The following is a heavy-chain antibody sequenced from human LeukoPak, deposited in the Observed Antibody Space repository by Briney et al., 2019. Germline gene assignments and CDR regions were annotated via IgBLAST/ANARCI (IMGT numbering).Heavy chain of an antibody. Sequence: SETLSLTCAVYGGSFSGYYWSWIRQPPGKGLEWIGEINHSGSTNYNPSLKSQVTISVDTSKNQFSLKLSSVTAADTAVYYCARGPYSGYDYWGQGTLVTVSS. CDR1: GGSFSGYY. CDR2: INHSGST. CDR3: ARGPYSGYDY. V-gene: IGHV4-34*01. J-gene: IGHJ4*02. D-gene: IGHD5-12*01.